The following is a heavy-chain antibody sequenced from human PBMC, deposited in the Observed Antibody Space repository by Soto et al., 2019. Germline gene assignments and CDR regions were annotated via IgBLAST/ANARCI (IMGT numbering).Heavy chain of an antibody. V-gene: IGHV3-7*03. CDR1: GFSFGSYW. CDR2: IKKDGSER. J-gene: IGHJ4*02. Sequence: EVQLVESGGGLVQPGGSLRLSCAASGFSFGSYWMNWVRHAPGKGLEWVAIIKKDGSERYYVDSVEGRFIISRDNAKNSLYLQRMSTRADDTAVYYCAGVSGWVVDYWGRGNVVILSS. D-gene: IGHD1-26*01. CDR3: AGVSGWVVDY.